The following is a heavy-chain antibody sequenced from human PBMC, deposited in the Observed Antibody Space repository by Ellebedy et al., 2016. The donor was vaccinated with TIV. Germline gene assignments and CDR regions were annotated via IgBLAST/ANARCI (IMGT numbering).Heavy chain of an antibody. V-gene: IGHV3-74*01. CDR2: INGDGGFT. CDR3: STLSDTGY. D-gene: IGHD2-21*02. J-gene: IGHJ4*01. CDR1: GFTFSRHG. Sequence: ESLKISCAASGFTFSRHGMHWIRQAPGKGRVWFSRINGDGGFTSHADFVKGRFTISRDNAKNTLYLQMNSLKAEDTAMYYCSTLSDTGYWGHGTLVTVSS.